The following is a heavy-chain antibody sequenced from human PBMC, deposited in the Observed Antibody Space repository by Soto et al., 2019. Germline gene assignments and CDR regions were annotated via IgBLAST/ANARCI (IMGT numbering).Heavy chain of an antibody. CDR2: ISAYNGNT. V-gene: IGHV1-18*04. CDR3: ASYGIRGFLYYYGMDV. CDR1: GYTFTSYG. D-gene: IGHD3-10*01. Sequence: ASVKVSCKASGYTFTSYGISWVRQAPGQGLEWMGWISAYNGNTNYAQKLQGRVTMTTDTSTSTAYMELRSLRSDDTAVYYRASYGIRGFLYYYGMDVWGQGTTVTVSS. J-gene: IGHJ6*02.